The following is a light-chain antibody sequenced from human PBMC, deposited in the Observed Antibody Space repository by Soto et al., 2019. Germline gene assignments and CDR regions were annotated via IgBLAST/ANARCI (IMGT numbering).Light chain of an antibody. CDR2: GAS. V-gene: IGKV3-15*01. CDR3: QQYNNWFFWT. Sequence: EIVMTQSPATLSVSPGERATLSCRASQSVSSNLAWYQQKPGQAPRLLIYGASTRATGIPARFSGSGSGTEFTLTISSLQSEDFAVYYCQQYNNWFFWTFGQGTKVEIK. J-gene: IGKJ1*01. CDR1: QSVSSN.